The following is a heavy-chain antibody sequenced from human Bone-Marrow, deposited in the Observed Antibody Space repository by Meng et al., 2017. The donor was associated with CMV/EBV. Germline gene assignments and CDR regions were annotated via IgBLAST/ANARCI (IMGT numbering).Heavy chain of an antibody. V-gene: IGHV5-10-1*01. J-gene: IGHJ5*02. CDR1: GSRCTSYW. Sequence: KGYGSRCTSYWISWVLQMHGKGLEWMGRIAPSDSYTNYSPSFQGHVTISADKSISTAYLQWSSLKASDTAMYYCARQGPVADRGWFDPWGQGTLVTVSS. CDR3: ARQGPVADRGWFDP. CDR2: IAPSDSYT. D-gene: IGHD2-15*01.